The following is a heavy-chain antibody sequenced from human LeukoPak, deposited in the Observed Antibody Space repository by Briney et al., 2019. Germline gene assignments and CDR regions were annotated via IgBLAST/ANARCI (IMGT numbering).Heavy chain of an antibody. CDR2: IYPGDSDT. J-gene: IGHJ4*02. V-gene: IGHV5-51*01. D-gene: IGHD4-17*01. CDR3: ARQNGFRLDY. CDR1: GYTFSSYW. Sequence: GESLKISCKGSGYTFSSYWIGWVRQMPGKGLEWMGIIYPGDSDTRYSPSLQGQVTISVDTSIGTAYLQWSSLKASDTAIYYCARQNGFRLDYWGQGTLVTVSS.